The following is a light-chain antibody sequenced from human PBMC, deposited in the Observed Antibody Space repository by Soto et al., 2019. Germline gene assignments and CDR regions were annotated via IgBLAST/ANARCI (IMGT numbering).Light chain of an antibody. Sequence: IVLTQSLATLSLSPGERATLSCGASQSVSSYLAWYQQKPGLAPRLVIYDSSIRATGIPDRFSGSGSGTDFTLTISRLEPEDFAMYFCQQYGNSPQITFGQGTRLEIK. CDR2: DSS. CDR1: QSVSSY. CDR3: QQYGNSPQIT. J-gene: IGKJ5*01. V-gene: IGKV3D-20*01.